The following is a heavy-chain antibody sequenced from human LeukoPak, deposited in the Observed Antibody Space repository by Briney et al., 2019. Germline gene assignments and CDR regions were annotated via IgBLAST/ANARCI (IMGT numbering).Heavy chain of an antibody. CDR3: ARAVRGVIITKGYFQH. CDR2: IYSGGST. CDR1: GFTVSSNY. Sequence: PGGSLRLSCAASGFTVSSNYMSWVRQAPGKGLEWVSVIYSGGSTYYADSVKGRFTFSRDNSKNTLYLQMNSLRAEDTAVYYCARAVRGVIITKGYFQHWGQGTLVTVSS. V-gene: IGHV3-66*01. D-gene: IGHD3-10*01. J-gene: IGHJ1*01.